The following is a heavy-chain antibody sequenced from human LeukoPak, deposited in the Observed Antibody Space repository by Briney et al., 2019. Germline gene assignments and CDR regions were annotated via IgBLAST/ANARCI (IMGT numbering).Heavy chain of an antibody. Sequence: GGSLRLSCAASGFAFSDYYVTWIRRAPGKGLEWVSYISGSGSAIYYADSVKGRFTISRDNAKNSLYLQMDSLRAEDTAVYYCARGRYSSDYWGQGTLVTVSS. CDR3: ARGRYSSDY. D-gene: IGHD3-9*01. V-gene: IGHV3-11*01. CDR2: ISGSGSAI. J-gene: IGHJ4*02. CDR1: GFAFSDYY.